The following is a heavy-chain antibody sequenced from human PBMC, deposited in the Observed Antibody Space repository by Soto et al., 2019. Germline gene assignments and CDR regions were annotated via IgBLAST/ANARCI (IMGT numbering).Heavy chain of an antibody. CDR1: GFTFSSFG. J-gene: IGHJ4*02. D-gene: IGHD4-4*01. Sequence: PGGSLRLSCAASGFTFSSFGMHWVRQAPGKGLERVAVIWYDGSNIHYADSVKGRFTISRDNSRNTLYLQMNSLRAEDTAVYYCARGRYDYSNYYFDYCGQGTLVTVSS. CDR3: ARGRYDYSNYYFDY. CDR2: IWYDGSNI. V-gene: IGHV3-33*01.